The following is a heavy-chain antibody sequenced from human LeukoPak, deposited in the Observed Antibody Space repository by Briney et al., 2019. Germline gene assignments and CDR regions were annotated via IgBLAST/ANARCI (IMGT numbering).Heavy chain of an antibody. V-gene: IGHV3-48*03. CDR1: GFTFSSYE. Sequence: GSLRLSCAASGFTFSSYEINWVRQAPGKGLEWVSYISSSGYTIHYADSVKGRFTISRDNAKNSLYLQMNSLRAEDTAVYYCASVTTVVEDYYYMDVWGKGTTVTISS. CDR2: ISSSGYTI. CDR3: ASVTTVVEDYYYMDV. D-gene: IGHD4-23*01. J-gene: IGHJ6*03.